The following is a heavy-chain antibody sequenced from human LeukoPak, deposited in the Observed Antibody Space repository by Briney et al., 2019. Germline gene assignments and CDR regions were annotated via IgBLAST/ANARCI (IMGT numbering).Heavy chain of an antibody. CDR1: GDSISSTNYY. V-gene: IGHV4-39*01. CDR3: ARSPRIYMIGTHAFDI. J-gene: IGHJ3*02. Sequence: SETLSLTCTVSGDSISSTNYYWGWIRQPPGKGLEWIGSIYYSGSTYYNPSLKSRVTISVDTSKNQFSLKLSSVTAADAAVYFCARSPRIYMIGTHAFDIWGQGTMVTVSS. CDR2: IYYSGST. D-gene: IGHD3-22*01.